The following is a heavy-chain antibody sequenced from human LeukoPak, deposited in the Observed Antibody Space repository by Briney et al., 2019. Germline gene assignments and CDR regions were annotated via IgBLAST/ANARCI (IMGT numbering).Heavy chain of an antibody. V-gene: IGHV3-30*04. CDR2: ISYDGSNK. CDR3: AKPLQGKYGSLDY. J-gene: IGHJ4*02. D-gene: IGHD3-10*01. CDR1: GFTFSSYA. Sequence: GGSLRLSCAASGFTFSSYAMHWVRQAPGKGLEWVAVISYDGSNKYYADSVKGRFTISRDNAKNSLYLQMNSLRAEDTAVYYCAKPLQGKYGSLDYWGQGTLVTVSS.